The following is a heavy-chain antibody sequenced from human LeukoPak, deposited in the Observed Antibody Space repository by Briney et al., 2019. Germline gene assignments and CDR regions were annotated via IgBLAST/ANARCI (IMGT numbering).Heavy chain of an antibody. CDR1: GFTFSGYT. D-gene: IGHD3-22*01. V-gene: IGHV3-64*01. CDR3: ARGDSLPVLDY. J-gene: IGHJ4*02. CDR2: IGGTGENT. Sequence: GGSLRLSCVASGFTFSGYTMHWVRQAPGKGLEYVSAIGGTGENTYYVSSVKGRFVISRDNSKNTLYLQMGSLRTEDMALYYCARGDSLPVLDYWGQGTLVSVSS.